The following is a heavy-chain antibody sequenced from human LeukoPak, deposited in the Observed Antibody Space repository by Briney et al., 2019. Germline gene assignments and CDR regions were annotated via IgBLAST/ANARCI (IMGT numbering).Heavy chain of an antibody. Sequence: GGSLRLSCAASGFTFSSYWMSWVRQAPGKGLEWVANIKQDGNEKYYVDSVKGRFTISRDNAKNSLYLQMNSLRAEDTAVYYCARDLGDYGDLFDYWGQGTLVTVSS. J-gene: IGHJ4*02. V-gene: IGHV3-7*01. CDR2: IKQDGNEK. CDR1: GFTFSSYW. D-gene: IGHD4-17*01. CDR3: ARDLGDYGDLFDY.